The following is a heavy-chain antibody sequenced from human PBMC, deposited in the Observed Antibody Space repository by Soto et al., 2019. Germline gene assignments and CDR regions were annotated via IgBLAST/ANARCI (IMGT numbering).Heavy chain of an antibody. J-gene: IGHJ3*02. CDR1: GSTITTYF. Sequence: QEQLVQSGAEVRKPGASVKVSCKASGSTITTYFIHWVRQAPGQGLEWMGIINPTGTITVYAQKFQGRVSMTRDTSTSTFYMDLSSLTSEDTAVYYCAADPPYEENDAFDIWGQGTMVTVSP. CDR2: INPTGTIT. CDR3: AADPPYEENDAFDI. D-gene: IGHD3-3*01. V-gene: IGHV1-46*03.